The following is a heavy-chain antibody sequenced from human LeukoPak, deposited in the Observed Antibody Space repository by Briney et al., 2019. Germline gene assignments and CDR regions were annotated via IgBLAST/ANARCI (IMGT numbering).Heavy chain of an antibody. CDR1: GGTFSSYA. CDR3: ARRTSDYSGTNEH. V-gene: IGHV1-69*04. CDR2: IIPILGIA. J-gene: IGHJ1*01. Sequence: SVKVSCKASGGTFSSYAISWVRQAPGQGLEWMGRIIPILGIANYAQKFQGRVTITADKSTSTAYMELSSLRSEDTAVYYCARRTSDYSGTNEHWGQGTLVTVSS. D-gene: IGHD1-26*01.